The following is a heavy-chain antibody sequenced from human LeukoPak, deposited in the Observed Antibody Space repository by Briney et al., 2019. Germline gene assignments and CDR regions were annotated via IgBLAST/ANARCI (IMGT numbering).Heavy chain of an antibody. CDR1: GGTFSSYA. CDR2: IIPIFGTA. D-gene: IGHD6-13*01. V-gene: IGHV1-69*05. J-gene: IGHJ6*03. Sequence: PSGKLSCKPSGGTFSSYAISWVRQAPGQGLEWMGGIIPIFGTANYAQKFQGRVTITTDESTSTAYMELSSLRSEDTAVYYCAIDSSGWYSASWAYYMDVWGTGTTVTVSS. CDR3: AIDSSGWYSASWAYYMDV.